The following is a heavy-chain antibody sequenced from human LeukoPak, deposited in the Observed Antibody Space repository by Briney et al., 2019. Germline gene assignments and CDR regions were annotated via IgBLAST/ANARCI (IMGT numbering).Heavy chain of an antibody. CDR3: ARGSVYYYDSSGYYYLWKDDAFGI. Sequence: ASVKVSCKASGYTFTSYGISWVRQAPGQGLEWMGWISAYNGNTNYAQKLQGRVTMTTDTSTSTAYMELRSLRSDDTAVYYCARGSVYYYDSSGYYYLWKDDAFGIWGQGTMVTVSS. CDR1: GYTFTSYG. CDR2: ISAYNGNT. J-gene: IGHJ3*02. D-gene: IGHD3-22*01. V-gene: IGHV1-18*01.